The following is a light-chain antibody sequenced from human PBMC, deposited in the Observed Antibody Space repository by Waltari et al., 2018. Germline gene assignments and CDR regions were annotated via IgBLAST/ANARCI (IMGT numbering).Light chain of an antibody. CDR1: TSNIGTNA. CDR2: HGD. J-gene: IGLJ3*02. V-gene: IGLV1-36*01. Sequence: QSVLTQPPSVSEAPWQRVTISCSGSTSNIGTNAVNWYQQLPGTAPKLLIHHGDFLPSGVSYRFSGSKSGTSASLTISGLQSEDEAHYYCAAWDDSVNGRVFGGGTRLTVL. CDR3: AAWDDSVNGRV.